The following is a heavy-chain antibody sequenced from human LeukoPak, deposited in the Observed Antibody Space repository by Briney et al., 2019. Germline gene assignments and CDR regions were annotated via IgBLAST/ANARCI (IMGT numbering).Heavy chain of an antibody. V-gene: IGHV4-61*01. D-gene: IGHD2-2*02. J-gene: IGHJ4*02. CDR2: INYSGTT. CDR3: AKYTTEGSFDY. CDR1: GGSISISTYY. Sequence: SETLSPTCTVSGGSISISTYYWSWIRQPPGKGLEWIGYINYSGTTIYNPSLNSRVTISVDTSKNQFSLKLTSVTAADTAVYYCAKYTTEGSFDYWGQGTLVTVSS.